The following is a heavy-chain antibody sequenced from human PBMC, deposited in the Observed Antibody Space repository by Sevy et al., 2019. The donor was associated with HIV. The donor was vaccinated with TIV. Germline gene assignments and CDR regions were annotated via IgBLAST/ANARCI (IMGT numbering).Heavy chain of an antibody. D-gene: IGHD3-22*01. Sequence: ASVKVSCKASGYTFTGYYMHWVRQAPGQGLEWMGWINPNSGGTNYAQKFQGRVTMTRDTSISTAYMELSRLRSDDTAVYYCARAAYYYDSSGYYTYYFDYWGQGTLVTVSS. V-gene: IGHV1-2*02. CDR2: INPNSGGT. J-gene: IGHJ4*02. CDR3: ARAAYYYDSSGYYTYYFDY. CDR1: GYTFTGYY.